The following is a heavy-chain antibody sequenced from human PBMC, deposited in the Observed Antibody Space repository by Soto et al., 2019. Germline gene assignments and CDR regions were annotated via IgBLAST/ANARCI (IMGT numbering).Heavy chain of an antibody. J-gene: IGHJ6*02. D-gene: IGHD3-10*01. CDR3: ARDPELYYGSGSYQPYGYGMDV. CDR2: IWYDGSNK. V-gene: IGHV3-33*01. Sequence: GGSLRLSCAASGFTFSSYGMHWVRQAPGKGLEWVAVIWYDGSNKYYADSVKGRFTISRDNSKNTLYLQMNSLRAEDTAVYYCARDPELYYGSGSYQPYGYGMDVRRQGTTVTVS. CDR1: GFTFSSYG.